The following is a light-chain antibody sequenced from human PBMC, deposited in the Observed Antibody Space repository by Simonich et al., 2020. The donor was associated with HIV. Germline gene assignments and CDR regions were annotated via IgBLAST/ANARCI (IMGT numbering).Light chain of an antibody. CDR3: CSYAGSYTL. CDR2: DVS. CDR1: SSDVGGYNY. Sequence: QSALTQPASVSGSPGQSITISCTGTSSDVGGYNYVSWNQQHPAKAPKLMIYDVSKRPSGVPDRFSGSKSGNTASLTISGLQAEDEADYYCCSYAGSYTLFGGGTKLTVL. J-gene: IGLJ3*02. V-gene: IGLV2-11*01.